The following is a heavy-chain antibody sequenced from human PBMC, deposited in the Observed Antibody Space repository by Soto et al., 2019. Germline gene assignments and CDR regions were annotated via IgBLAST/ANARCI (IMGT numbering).Heavy chain of an antibody. CDR3: ATVQGAYDILTGYSRMRFDP. Sequence: ASVKVSCKVSGYTLTELSMHWVRQAPGKGLEWMGGFDPEDGETIYAQKFQGRVTMTEDTSTDTAYMELSSLRSEDTAVYYCATVQGAYDILTGYSRMRFDPWGQGTLVTVSS. CDR1: GYTLTELS. D-gene: IGHD3-9*01. J-gene: IGHJ5*02. CDR2: FDPEDGET. V-gene: IGHV1-24*01.